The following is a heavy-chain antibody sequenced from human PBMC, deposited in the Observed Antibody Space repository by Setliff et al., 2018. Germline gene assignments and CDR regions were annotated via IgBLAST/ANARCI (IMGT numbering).Heavy chain of an antibody. CDR2: ISPYNGNT. D-gene: IGHD3-22*01. V-gene: IGHV1-18*01. CDR1: GYTFNSYG. J-gene: IGHJ3*02. CDR3: ARSSDSGYYHQRDAFDI. Sequence: ASVKVSCKASGYTFNSYGINWLRQAPGQGLEWLGWISPYNGNTKYAQTVTDRITMATDTSTRTSYMELSSLRSGDTAVYFCARSSDSGYYHQRDAFDIWGQGTRVTVSS.